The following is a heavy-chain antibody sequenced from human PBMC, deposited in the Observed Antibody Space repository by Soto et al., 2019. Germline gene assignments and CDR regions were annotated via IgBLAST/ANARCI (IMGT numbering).Heavy chain of an antibody. CDR3: ARGLGSGSPTMTFDY. Sequence: PGGSLRLSCAVSGVIVDDYGMNWVRQAPGKGLEWVSAINWNGGNTNYGDSVNGRFTISRDNARNSLYLQMNSLRAEDTALYYCARGLGSGSPTMTFDYWGQGALVTVSS. CDR1: GVIVDDYG. V-gene: IGHV3-20*04. J-gene: IGHJ4*02. D-gene: IGHD3-10*02. CDR2: INWNGGNT.